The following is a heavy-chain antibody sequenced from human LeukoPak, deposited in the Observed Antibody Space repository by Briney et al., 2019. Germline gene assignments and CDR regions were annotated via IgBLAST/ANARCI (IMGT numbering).Heavy chain of an antibody. J-gene: IGHJ6*03. CDR2: IYDGTNQ. Sequence: GGSLRLSCAASGFTFSSYAMSWVRQAPGKGLEWVAVIYDGTNQYYADSMRGRITISRDNSKNTLYLQMNSLRTEDTAVYYCARDASSSWYVDYYYMDVWGKGTTVTVSS. CDR1: GFTFSSYA. V-gene: IGHV3-30-3*01. D-gene: IGHD6-13*01. CDR3: ARDASSSWYVDYYYMDV.